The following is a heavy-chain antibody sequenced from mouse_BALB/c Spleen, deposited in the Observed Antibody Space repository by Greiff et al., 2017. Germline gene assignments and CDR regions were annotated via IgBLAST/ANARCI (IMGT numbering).Heavy chain of an antibody. J-gene: IGHJ3*01. D-gene: IGHD3-2*01. CDR1: GFTFSSYA. CDR3: ARKEDSSGWAY. V-gene: IGHV5-9-4*01. Sequence: DVKLVESGGGLVKPGGSLKLSCAASGFTFSSYAMSWVRQSPEKRLEWVAEISSGGSYTYYPDTVTGRFTISRDNAKNTLYLEMSSLRSEDTAMYYCARKEDSSGWAYWGQGTLVTVSA. CDR2: ISSGGSYT.